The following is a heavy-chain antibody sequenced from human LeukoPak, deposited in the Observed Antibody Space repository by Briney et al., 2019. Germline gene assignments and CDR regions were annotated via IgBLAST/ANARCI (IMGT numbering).Heavy chain of an antibody. Sequence: GGSLRLSCAASGFTFDDYGMSWVRQAPGKGLEWVSGINWNAGSTGYADSVKGRFTISRDNAKNSLYLQMNSLRAEDTALYYCARLGYCSSTSCYTYYYYYYYMDVWGKGTTVTVSS. CDR1: GFTFDDYG. J-gene: IGHJ6*03. V-gene: IGHV3-20*04. D-gene: IGHD2-2*02. CDR2: INWNAGST. CDR3: ARLGYCSSTSCYTYYYYYYYMDV.